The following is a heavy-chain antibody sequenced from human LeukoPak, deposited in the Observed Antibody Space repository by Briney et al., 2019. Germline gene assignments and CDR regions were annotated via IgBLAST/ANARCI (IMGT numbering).Heavy chain of an antibody. J-gene: IGHJ4*02. CDR2: ISSSSSTT. D-gene: IGHD3-22*01. Sequence: GGSLRLSCAASGFTFSSYWMSWVRQAPGKGLEWVSSISSSSSTTHYADSVKGRLTISRDNARNSLYLQINSLRAEDTAIYYCVRGDSRDYWGQGTLVTVSS. CDR1: GFTFSSYW. V-gene: IGHV3-21*01. CDR3: VRGDSRDY.